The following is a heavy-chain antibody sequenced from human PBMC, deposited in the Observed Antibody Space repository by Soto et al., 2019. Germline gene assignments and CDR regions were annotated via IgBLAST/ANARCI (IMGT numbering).Heavy chain of an antibody. J-gene: IGHJ4*02. V-gene: IGHV1-18*01. Sequence: ASVKVSCKASGYTFISYDINCVRQATGQGLEWMGWISAYNGNTNYAQRLQGRVTMTTDTSTSTAYMELRSLRSDDTAVYYCARDDLEVGYLYWGQGTLVTVSS. D-gene: IGHD2-15*01. CDR1: GYTFISYD. CDR2: ISAYNGNT. CDR3: ARDDLEVGYLY.